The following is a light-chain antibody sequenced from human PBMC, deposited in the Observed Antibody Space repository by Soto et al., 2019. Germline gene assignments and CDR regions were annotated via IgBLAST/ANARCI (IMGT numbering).Light chain of an antibody. CDR1: QSVSSY. CDR2: DDS. J-gene: IGKJ4*01. CDR3: QQRSNWAALT. Sequence: EIVLTQSPATLSLSPGERATLSCRASQSVSSYLAWYQQKPGQAPRLLIYDDSNRATGIPARFSGSGSGTDFTLTISSLEPEDFEVYYCQQRSNWAALTFGGGTKVEIK. V-gene: IGKV3-11*01.